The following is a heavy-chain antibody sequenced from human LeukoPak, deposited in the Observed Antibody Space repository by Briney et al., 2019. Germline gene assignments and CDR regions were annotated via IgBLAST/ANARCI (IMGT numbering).Heavy chain of an antibody. J-gene: IGHJ4*02. Sequence: ASVKVSCKASGYSFTSNTITWVRQAPGQGLEWMGSITTYNGNTNSAQKFQGRVTMTTDTSTSTAYMELRSLRSDDTAVYYCARDEGSPYDYWGQGTLVTVSS. CDR1: GYSFTSNT. CDR3: ARDEGSPYDY. D-gene: IGHD2-15*01. V-gene: IGHV1-18*01. CDR2: ITTYNGNT.